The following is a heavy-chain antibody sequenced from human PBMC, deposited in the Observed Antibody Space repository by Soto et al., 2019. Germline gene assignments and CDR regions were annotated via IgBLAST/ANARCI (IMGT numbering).Heavy chain of an antibody. CDR1: GDTFNFYS. Sequence: QVQLVQSGAEVKRPGSSVKVSCKASGDTFNFYSINWVRQAPGLGLEWMGRVNPILTMSNYAQRFQGRVTMTADKSTRTAYMQLSGLRSEDTAIYYCATSYGSGYRAFDYWGQGALGTVSS. CDR3: ATSYGSGYRAFDY. D-gene: IGHD3-16*02. CDR2: VNPILTMS. J-gene: IGHJ4*02. V-gene: IGHV1-69*04.